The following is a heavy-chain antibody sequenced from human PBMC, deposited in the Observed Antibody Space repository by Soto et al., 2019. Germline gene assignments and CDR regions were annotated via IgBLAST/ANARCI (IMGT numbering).Heavy chain of an antibody. V-gene: IGHV3-74*01. Sequence: EVQLVESGGGLVQPGGSLTLSCAASGFTFTSYWIHWVRQAPGKGLVWVSRIKGDEITTNYADSVKGRFTISRDNAKNTVYLLMNSLRAEDTAVYYCARGAFGAYYFDFWGQGTLVTVSS. D-gene: IGHD3-3*01. CDR3: ARGAFGAYYFDF. CDR1: GFTFTSYW. CDR2: IKGDEITT. J-gene: IGHJ4*02.